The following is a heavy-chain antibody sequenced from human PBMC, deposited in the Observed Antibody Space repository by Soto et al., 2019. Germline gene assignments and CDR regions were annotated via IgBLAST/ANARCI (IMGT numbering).Heavy chain of an antibody. Sequence: SATLSCSASGFTFVDYSMSSLRQAPEDGREWVGFIRSKAYGGTTEYAASVKGRFTISRDDSKSIAYLQMNSLKTEDTAVYYCTRDVLRYFDWLLTPDYWGQGTLVTVS. CDR1: GFTFVDYS. J-gene: IGHJ4*02. D-gene: IGHD3-9*01. CDR2: IRSKAYGGTT. CDR3: TRDVLRYFDWLLTPDY. V-gene: IGHV3-49*03.